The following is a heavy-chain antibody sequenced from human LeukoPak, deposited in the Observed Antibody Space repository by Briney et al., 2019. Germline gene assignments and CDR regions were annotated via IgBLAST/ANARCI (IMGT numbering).Heavy chain of an antibody. J-gene: IGHJ4*02. CDR1: GFTFGLYS. V-gene: IGHV3-21*04. Sequence: GGSLRLSCAASGFTFGLYSMTWVRQAPGKGLEWVSLIDSNSNFMNYADSVKGRFTISRDNAKKSLYLQMNSLGAEDTAVYYCARVVDHDYGDYYLDYWGQGTLVTVSS. CDR3: ARVVDHDYGDYYLDY. D-gene: IGHD4-17*01. CDR2: IDSNSNFM.